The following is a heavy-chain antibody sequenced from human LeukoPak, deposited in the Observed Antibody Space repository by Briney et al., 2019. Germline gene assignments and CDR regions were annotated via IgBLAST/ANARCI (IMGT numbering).Heavy chain of an antibody. V-gene: IGHV1-69*04. J-gene: IGHJ4*02. CDR3: ARGVGGQITIFGVVITYFDY. Sequence: GASVKVSCKASGGTFSSYAISWVRQAPGQGLEWMGRIIPILGIANYAQKFQGRVTITADKSTSTAYMELSSLRSEDTAVYYCARGVGGQITIFGVVITYFDYWGQGTLVTVSS. CDR2: IIPILGIA. D-gene: IGHD3-3*01. CDR1: GGTFSSYA.